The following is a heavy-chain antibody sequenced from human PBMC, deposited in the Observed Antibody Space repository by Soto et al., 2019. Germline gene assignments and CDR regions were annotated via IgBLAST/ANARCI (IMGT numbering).Heavy chain of an antibody. J-gene: IGHJ5*02. Sequence: SETLSLTCTVSGGSARSGSYYWSWIRQPPGKGLEWIGYIYYSGSTTYKPSLKSRVTISVDTSKNQFSLKLSSVTAADTAVYYCASASIKISGVVIMGNWFDPWGQGTLVTVSS. CDR2: IYYSGST. D-gene: IGHD3-3*01. V-gene: IGHV4-61*01. CDR3: ASASIKISGVVIMGNWFDP. CDR1: GGSARSGSYY.